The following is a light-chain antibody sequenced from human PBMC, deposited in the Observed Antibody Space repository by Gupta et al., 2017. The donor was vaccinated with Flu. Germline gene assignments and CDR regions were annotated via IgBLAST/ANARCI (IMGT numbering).Light chain of an antibody. V-gene: IGLV1-51*02. J-gene: IGLJ2*01. CDR2: ENN. Sequence: SVLTQPPSVSAAPGQKVTISCSGSSSNIGNNYVSWYQQFPGTAPKLLIYENNKRPSGIPDRFSGSKSGTSATLGITGLQTGDEADYYCLSWDSSLSAEVFGGGTKLTVL. CDR1: SSNIGNNY. CDR3: LSWDSSLSAEV.